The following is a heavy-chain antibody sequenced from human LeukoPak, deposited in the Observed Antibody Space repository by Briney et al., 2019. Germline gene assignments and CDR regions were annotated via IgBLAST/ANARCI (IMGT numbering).Heavy chain of an antibody. V-gene: IGHV3-NL1*01. CDR3: ASRRDGYNPDAFDI. Sequence: QSGGSLRLSCAASGFIFRTYGMHWVRQAPGKGLEWVATASGTGGSTYYADSAKGRFTISRDNSKNTLYLQMNSLRSEDTAVYYCASRRDGYNPDAFDIWGQGTMVTVSS. CDR1: GFIFRTYG. J-gene: IGHJ3*02. CDR2: ASGTGGST. D-gene: IGHD5-24*01.